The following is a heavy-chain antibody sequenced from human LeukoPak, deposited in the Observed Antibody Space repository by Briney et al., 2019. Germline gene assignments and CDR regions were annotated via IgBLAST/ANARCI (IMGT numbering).Heavy chain of an antibody. CDR3: AKVSGYDYYYYYYMDV. D-gene: IGHD5-12*01. CDR1: GFTFSSYA. V-gene: IGHV3-23*01. J-gene: IGHJ6*03. CDR2: ISGSGGST. Sequence: HPGGSLRLSCAASGFTFSSYAMSWVRQAPGKGLEWVSAISGSGGSTYYADSVKGRFTISRDNSKNTLYLQMNSLRAEDTAVYYCAKVSGYDYYYYYYMDVWGKGTTVTVSS.